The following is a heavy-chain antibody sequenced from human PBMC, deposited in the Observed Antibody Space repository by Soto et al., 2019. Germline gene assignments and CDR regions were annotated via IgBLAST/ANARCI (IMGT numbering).Heavy chain of an antibody. V-gene: IGHV1-8*01. CDR2: MNPNSGST. D-gene: IGHD2-2*01. CDR3: ARVGGPKDIVLVPAAMAYYYYYGMEV. J-gene: IGHJ6*02. CDR1: GGTFTSYD. Sequence: ASVKVSCKASGGTFTSYDINWVRQATGQGLERMGWMNPNSGSTGYAQKFQGRVTMTRNTSISTAYMELSSLRSEDTAVYYCARVGGPKDIVLVPAAMAYYYYYGMEVWGQGTTVTVSS.